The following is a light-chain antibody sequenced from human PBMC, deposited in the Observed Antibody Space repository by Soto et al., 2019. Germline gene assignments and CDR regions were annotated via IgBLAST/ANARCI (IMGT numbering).Light chain of an antibody. CDR3: QQYGTSRT. CDR2: DAS. Sequence: EIVLTQSPATLSLSPGERATLSCRASQTVRNNYLAWYQQKPGQAPRLLIYDASSRATGIPDRFSGGGSGTDFTLTISRLEPEDFAVYYCQQYGTSRTFGQGTRWIS. CDR1: QTVRNNY. V-gene: IGKV3-20*01. J-gene: IGKJ1*01.